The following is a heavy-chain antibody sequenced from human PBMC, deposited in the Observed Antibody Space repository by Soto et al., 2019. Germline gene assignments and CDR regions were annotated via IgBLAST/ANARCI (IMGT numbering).Heavy chain of an antibody. CDR1: GYTFTSYA. J-gene: IGHJ6*02. CDR3: ARGYYGSGSYYYYYYGMDV. Sequence: ASVKVSCKASGYTFTSYAMHWVRQAPGQRLEWMGWINAGNGNTKYSQKFQGRVTITSETSASTAYMELSSLRSEDTAVYYCARGYYGSGSYYYYYYGMDVWGQGTTVTVSS. D-gene: IGHD3-10*01. CDR2: INAGNGNT. V-gene: IGHV1-3*01.